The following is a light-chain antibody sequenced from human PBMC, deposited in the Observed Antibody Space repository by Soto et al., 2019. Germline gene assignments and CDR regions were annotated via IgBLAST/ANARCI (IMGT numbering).Light chain of an antibody. CDR2: DAS. CDR3: QQYNTYPYT. V-gene: IGKV1-5*01. Sequence: DIPMTQSPSTLSASVGDRVTITCRASQSISSWLAWYQQKPGKAPKLLIYDASSFESGVSSRFSGSGSGTEFTLTISSLQPDDFATYYCQQYNTYPYTFSQGTKLEIK. J-gene: IGKJ2*01. CDR1: QSISSW.